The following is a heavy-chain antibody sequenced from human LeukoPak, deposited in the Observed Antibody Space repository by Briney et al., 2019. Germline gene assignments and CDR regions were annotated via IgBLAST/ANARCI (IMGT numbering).Heavy chain of an antibody. CDR1: GYTFTSCD. V-gene: IGHV1-8*01. CDR2: MNPNSGNT. CDR3: TRGSSGRRDN. D-gene: IGHD6-19*01. Sequence: ASVKVSCKASGYTFTSCDINWVRQATGQGLEWMGWMNPNSGNTGYGQSFQGRITMTRNISIGTAYMELSNLTSEDTAIYYCTRGSSGRRDNWGQGTLVTVSA. J-gene: IGHJ4*01.